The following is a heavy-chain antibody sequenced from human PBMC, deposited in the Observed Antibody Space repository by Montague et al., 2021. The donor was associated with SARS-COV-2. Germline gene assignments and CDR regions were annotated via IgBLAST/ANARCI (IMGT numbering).Heavy chain of an antibody. D-gene: IGHD6-13*01. Sequence: PALVKPTQTLTLTCTFSGFSLSTSGMCVSWIRQPPGKALEWLARIDWDDDKYYSTSLKTRLTISKDTSKNQVVLTMTYMDPVDTATYYCARMRIAAAGSPFDIWGKGTTVTVSS. CDR3: ARMRIAAAGSPFDI. V-gene: IGHV2-70*11. CDR2: IDWDDDK. CDR1: GFSLSTSGMC. J-gene: IGHJ6*04.